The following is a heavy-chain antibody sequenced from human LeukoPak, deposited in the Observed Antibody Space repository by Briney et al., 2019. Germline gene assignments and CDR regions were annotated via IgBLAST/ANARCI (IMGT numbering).Heavy chain of an antibody. CDR1: GGSFSGYY. Sequence: PSETLSLTCAVYGGSFSGYYWSWIRQPPGKGLEWIGYIYYSGSTYYNPSLKSRVTISVDTSKNQFSLKLSSVTAADTAVYYCARVSEVHYFDYWGQGTLVTVSS. V-gene: IGHV4-34*09. CDR2: IYYSGST. CDR3: ARVSEVHYFDY. J-gene: IGHJ4*02.